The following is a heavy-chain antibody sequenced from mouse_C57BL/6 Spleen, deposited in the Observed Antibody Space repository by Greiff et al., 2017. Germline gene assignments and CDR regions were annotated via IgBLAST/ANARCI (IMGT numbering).Heavy chain of an antibody. V-gene: IGHV1-50*01. CDR3: ARRASYYGSSPYDFDD. J-gene: IGHJ2*01. CDR1: GYTFTSYW. CDR2: LDPSDSYT. D-gene: IGHD1-1*01. Sequence: QVQLQQPGAELVKPGASVKLSCKASGYTFTSYWMQWVKQRPGQGLEWIGELDPSDSYTNYNQKFKGKATLTVDTSSSTAYMQLSSLTSEDSAVYDCARRASYYGSSPYDFDDWGKGTTLTVSS.